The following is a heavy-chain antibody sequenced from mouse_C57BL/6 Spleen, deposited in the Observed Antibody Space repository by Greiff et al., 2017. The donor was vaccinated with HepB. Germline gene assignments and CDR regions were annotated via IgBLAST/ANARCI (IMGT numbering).Heavy chain of an antibody. CDR3: ARNYGSRGYFDY. V-gene: IGHV2-2*01. Sequence: VKLVESGPGLVQPSQSLSITCTVSGFSLTSYGVHWVRQSPGKGLEWLGVIWSGGSTDYNAAFISRLSISKDNSKSQVFFKMNSLQADDTAIYYCARNYGSRGYFDYWGQGTTLTVSS. D-gene: IGHD1-1*01. J-gene: IGHJ2*01. CDR1: GFSLTSYG. CDR2: IWSGGST.